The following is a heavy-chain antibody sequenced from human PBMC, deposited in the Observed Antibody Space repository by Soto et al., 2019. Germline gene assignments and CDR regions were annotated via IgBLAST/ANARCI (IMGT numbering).Heavy chain of an antibody. D-gene: IGHD1-1*01. CDR3: ANGNDNYFYYGMDV. CDR1: GGSLSSFA. V-gene: IGHV1-69*04. CDR2: FIPVVAMT. Sequence: QVQLVQSESEVKKPGSSVRISCKTSGGSLSSFAISWVRQAPGQGLEWVGTFIPVVAMTKYGPNFQGRVTITADHSTNTLFMELISLRHEDTAMYFCANGNDNYFYYGMDVWGQGTTVTVSS. J-gene: IGHJ6*02.